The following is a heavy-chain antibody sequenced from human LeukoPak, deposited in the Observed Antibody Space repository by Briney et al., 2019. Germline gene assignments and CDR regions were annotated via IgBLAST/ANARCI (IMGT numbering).Heavy chain of an antibody. CDR2: INPNSGGT. J-gene: IGHJ5*02. Sequence: GASVKVYCKASGYTFTDYYMHWVRQAPGQGLEWMGWINPNSGGTNYAQKFQGRVTMTRDTSISTAYMELSRLRSDDTAVYYCARPRTTSFWFDPWGQGTLVTVSS. V-gene: IGHV1-2*02. D-gene: IGHD4-11*01. CDR1: GYTFTDYY. CDR3: ARPRTTSFWFDP.